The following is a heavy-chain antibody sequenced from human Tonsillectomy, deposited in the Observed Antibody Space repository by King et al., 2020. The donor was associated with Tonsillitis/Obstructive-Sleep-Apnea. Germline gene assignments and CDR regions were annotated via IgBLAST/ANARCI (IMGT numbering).Heavy chain of an antibody. J-gene: IGHJ4*02. CDR2: MNPNSGGT. CDR1: GYTFIGYS. CDR3: AQEIGDGSYSN. Sequence: VQLVESGAEVKKPGASVKVSCKASGYTFIGYSMHWVRQAPGQGLEWMGWMNPNSGGTNYAQKSSGRVTMTRDTSISQAYMELSRLRSDDTAVYYCAQEIGDGSYSNWGQGTLVTVSS. V-gene: IGHV1-2*02. D-gene: IGHD1-26*01.